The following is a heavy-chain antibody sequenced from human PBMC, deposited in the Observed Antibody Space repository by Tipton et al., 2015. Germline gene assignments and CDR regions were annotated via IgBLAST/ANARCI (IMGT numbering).Heavy chain of an antibody. CDR3: ARGGNNWFDP. V-gene: IGHV4-59*01. Sequence: TLSLTCDVSGGSLGRYYWNWIRQPPGMGLEWIGHIYYSGNTNYNPSLKSRVTMSVDTSKNQFSLKLTSVNAADTAVYYCARGGNNWFDPWGQGTLVTVSS. CDR1: GGSLGRYY. D-gene: IGHD2-15*01. CDR2: IYYSGNT. J-gene: IGHJ5*02.